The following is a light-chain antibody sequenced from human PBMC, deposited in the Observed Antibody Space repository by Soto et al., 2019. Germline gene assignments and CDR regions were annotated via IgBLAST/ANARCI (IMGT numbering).Light chain of an antibody. CDR2: KAS. CDR3: QQSYSTPRT. Sequence: DIQMTQSPSTLSASVGDRVTITCRASQSISSWLAWYQQKPGKAPKLLIYKASTLKSGVPSRFSGSGSGSDFTLTIRSLQPEDFATYYCQQSYSTPRTSGQGTKVDIK. CDR1: QSISSW. V-gene: IGKV1-5*03. J-gene: IGKJ1*01.